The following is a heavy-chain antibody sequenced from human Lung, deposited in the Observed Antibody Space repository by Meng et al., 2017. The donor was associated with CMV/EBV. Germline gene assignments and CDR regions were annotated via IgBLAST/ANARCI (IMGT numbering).Heavy chain of an antibody. CDR2: ISAYNGNT. CDR1: GYTFTSYG. Sequence: ASVKVSCKASGYTFTSYGISWVRQAPGQGLEWMGWISAYNGNTNYAQKLQGRVTMTTDTSTSTAYMELRSLRSDDTAVYYCSIGIVIAVAGTGFAYWGQGTLVTVSS. V-gene: IGHV1-18*01. CDR3: SIGIVIAVAGTGFAY. D-gene: IGHD6-19*01. J-gene: IGHJ4*02.